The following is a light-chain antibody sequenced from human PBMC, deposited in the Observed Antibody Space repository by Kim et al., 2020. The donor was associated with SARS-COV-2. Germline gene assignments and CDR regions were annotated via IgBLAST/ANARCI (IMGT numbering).Light chain of an antibody. CDR2: AAS. V-gene: IGKV1-27*01. J-gene: IGKJ1*01. Sequence: ASVGDGVTITCRASQGISNYLAWYQQKPGKVPKLLIYAASALQSGVPSRFSGSGSGTDFTLTISSLQPEDVATYYCQKYNSAPPTFGQGTKVEIK. CDR1: QGISNY. CDR3: QKYNSAPPT.